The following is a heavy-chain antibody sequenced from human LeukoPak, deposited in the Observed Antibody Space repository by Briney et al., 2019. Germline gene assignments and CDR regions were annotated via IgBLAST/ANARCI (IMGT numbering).Heavy chain of an antibody. CDR1: GGSISSSSYY. CDR3: ARDRGENDYFDY. V-gene: IGHV4-30-4*08. Sequence: PSETLSLTCTVSGGSISSSSYYWGWIRQPPGKGLEWIGYIYYSGSTYYNPSLKSRVTISVDTSKNQFSLKLSSVTAADTAVYYCARDRGENDYFDYWGQGTLVTVSS. CDR2: IYYSGST. D-gene: IGHD3-16*01. J-gene: IGHJ4*02.